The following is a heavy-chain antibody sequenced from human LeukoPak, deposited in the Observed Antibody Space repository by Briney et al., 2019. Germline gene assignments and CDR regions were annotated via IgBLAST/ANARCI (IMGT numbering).Heavy chain of an antibody. CDR3: ARISSGYKYYYYYMDV. CDR1: GGSFSGYY. V-gene: IGHV4-34*01. J-gene: IGHJ6*03. Sequence: PSETLSLTCAVYGGSFSGYYWSWIRQPPGKGLEWIGEINHSGSTNYNPSLKSRVTISVDTSKNQFSLKLSSVTAADTAVYYCARISSGYKYYYYYMDVWGKRTTVTVSS. D-gene: IGHD3-22*01. CDR2: INHSGST.